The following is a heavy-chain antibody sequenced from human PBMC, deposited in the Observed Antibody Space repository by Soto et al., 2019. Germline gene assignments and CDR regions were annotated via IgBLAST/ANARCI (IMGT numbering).Heavy chain of an antibody. V-gene: IGHV4-59*13. D-gene: IGHD2-21*02. CDR3: ARGYCGGDCYRKTYYFDY. J-gene: IGHJ4*02. CDR2: IYYSGST. Sequence: ETLSLTCTVSGDSISSYSWSWIRQPPGKGLEWIGYIYYSGSTNYNPSLKSRVTISVDTSKNQFSLKLSSATAADTAVYYCARGYCGGDCYRKTYYFDYWGQGTLVTVSS. CDR1: GDSISSYS.